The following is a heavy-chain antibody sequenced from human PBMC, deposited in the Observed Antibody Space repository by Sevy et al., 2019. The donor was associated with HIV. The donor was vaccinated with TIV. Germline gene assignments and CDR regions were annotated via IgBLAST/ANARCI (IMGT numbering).Heavy chain of an antibody. Sequence: SETLSLTCAVYGGSFSGYYWSWIRQPPGKGLEWIGEINHSGSTNYNPCLKSRVTISVATSKNQFSLKLNSVTAADTAVYYCARVSPRRITMIVVDYYYYGMDVWGQGTTVTVSS. CDR2: INHSGST. V-gene: IGHV4-34*01. CDR1: GGSFSGYY. D-gene: IGHD3-22*01. J-gene: IGHJ6*02. CDR3: ARVSPRRITMIVVDYYYYGMDV.